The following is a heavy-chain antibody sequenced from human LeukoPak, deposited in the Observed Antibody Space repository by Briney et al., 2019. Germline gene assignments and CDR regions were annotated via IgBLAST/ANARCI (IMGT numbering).Heavy chain of an antibody. D-gene: IGHD5-24*01. CDR1: GASINRYY. J-gene: IGHJ4*02. CDR2: MYYSGGT. V-gene: IGHV4-59*01. Sequence: PSETLSLTDPVSGASINRYYWSCIRQPPGKGLEWIGHMYYSGGTNYNPSLKSRVTISVDTSKNQFSLKLSSVTAADTAVYYCTRRCKDAYTLYCFDYWGQGTLVTVSS. CDR3: TRRCKDAYTLYCFDY.